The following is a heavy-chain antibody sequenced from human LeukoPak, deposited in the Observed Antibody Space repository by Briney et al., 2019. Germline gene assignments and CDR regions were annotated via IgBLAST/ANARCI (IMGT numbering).Heavy chain of an antibody. J-gene: IGHJ4*02. V-gene: IGHV3-7*01. CDR1: GFTFSSYW. Sequence: GGSLRLSSAASGFTFSSYWMSWVRQAPGKGLEWVANIKQDGSEKYYVDSVKGRFTISRDNAKNSLYLQMNSLRAEDTAVYYCARDRTVGVIDYWGQGTLVTVSS. D-gene: IGHD3-10*01. CDR2: IKQDGSEK. CDR3: ARDRTVGVIDY.